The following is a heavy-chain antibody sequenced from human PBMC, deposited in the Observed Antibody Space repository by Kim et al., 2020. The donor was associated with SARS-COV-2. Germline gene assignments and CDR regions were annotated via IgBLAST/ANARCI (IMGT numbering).Heavy chain of an antibody. Sequence: PALKSRVTMSVDKSKNQFSLKLSSVTAADTAVYYCARARSTSPRYYYMDVWGKGTTVTVSS. V-gene: IGHV4-4*02. D-gene: IGHD2-2*01. J-gene: IGHJ6*03. CDR3: ARARSTSPRYYYMDV.